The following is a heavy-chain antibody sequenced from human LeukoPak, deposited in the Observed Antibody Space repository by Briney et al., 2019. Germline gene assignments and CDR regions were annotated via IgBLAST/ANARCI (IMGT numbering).Heavy chain of an antibody. CDR2: IYYSGST. CDR3: ARSPLVGYYFDY. V-gene: IGHV4-59*01. J-gene: IGHJ4*02. Sequence: SETLSLTCTVSGGSISSYYWSWIRQPPGKGLEWIGYIYYSGSTNYNPSLKSRVTISVDTSKNQFSLKLSSVTAADTAVYYCARSPLVGYYFDYWGQGTLVTVSS. CDR1: GGSISSYY. D-gene: IGHD2-15*01.